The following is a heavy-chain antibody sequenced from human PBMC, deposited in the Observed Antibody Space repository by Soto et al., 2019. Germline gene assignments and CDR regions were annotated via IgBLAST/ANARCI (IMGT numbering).Heavy chain of an antibody. Sequence: SETLSLTCTVSGGSISSDDYYWSWIRQPPGKGLEWIGHIYFSGSTYYNPSLKSRVTLSVDMSKNQFSLKLNSVTAADTAVYYCAREGDDTSTYYRYFFDYWGQGTLVTVSS. CDR2: IYFSGST. D-gene: IGHD3-22*01. V-gene: IGHV4-30-4*01. CDR3: AREGDDTSTYYRYFFDY. CDR1: GGSISSDDYY. J-gene: IGHJ4*02.